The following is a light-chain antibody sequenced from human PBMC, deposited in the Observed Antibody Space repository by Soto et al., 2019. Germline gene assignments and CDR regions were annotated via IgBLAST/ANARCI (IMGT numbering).Light chain of an antibody. CDR1: QSISSW. CDR3: QQYNSYPWT. Sequence: DILMTQSPSTLSASVGDRVTITCRASQSISSWLAWYQQKPGKATKLLIYKATSLESGVQSRFSGSGSGTEFTLTISSLQPDDFATYYCQQYNSYPWTFGQGTKVEIK. V-gene: IGKV1-5*03. CDR2: KAT. J-gene: IGKJ1*01.